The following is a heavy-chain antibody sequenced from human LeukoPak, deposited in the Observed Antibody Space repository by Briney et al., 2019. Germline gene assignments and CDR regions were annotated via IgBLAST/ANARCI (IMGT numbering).Heavy chain of an antibody. D-gene: IGHD3-10*01. CDR3: ARQVLVRGLISQVDY. Sequence: PSETLSLTCTVSGDSIRSNYWNWIRQPAGKGLEWIGRIHVSGKTNYNPSLRVTMSVDASKNQFSLKLSSVTAADTAVYYCARQVLVRGLISQVDYWGQGTLVTVSS. V-gene: IGHV4-4*07. J-gene: IGHJ4*02. CDR2: IHVSGKT. CDR1: GDSIRSNY.